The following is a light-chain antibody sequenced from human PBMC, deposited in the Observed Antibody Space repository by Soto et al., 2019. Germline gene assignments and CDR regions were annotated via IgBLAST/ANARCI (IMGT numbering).Light chain of an antibody. V-gene: IGLV2-23*01. Sequence: QSALAQRASVSGSPGQSITISCTGASGFVGSFSLVSWYQQHPGKAPKVMISEGHRRPSGVPDRFSGSTSVNSASLTISGLQADDEADYYCCLSIGATTYVFGKGTKLTV. J-gene: IGLJ1*01. CDR3: CLSIGATTYV. CDR2: EGH. CDR1: SGFVGSFSL.